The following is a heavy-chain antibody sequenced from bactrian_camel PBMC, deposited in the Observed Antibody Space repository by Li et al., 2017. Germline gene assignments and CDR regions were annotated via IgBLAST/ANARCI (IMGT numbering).Heavy chain of an antibody. V-gene: IGHV3-3*01. CDR1: VSTTSSNC. CDR3: AAKRTQSGSDWRDPDAYNH. J-gene: IGHJ4*01. CDR2: IYLAGQWT. Sequence: HVQLVESGRGSVQAGGSLTLSCSTPVSTTSSNCLGWFRQTPGKEREGIAGIYLAGQWTYYESYADSVKGRFTISRDNGKSTVDLEMHNLKPEDTAMYFCAAKRTQSGSDWRDPDAYNHWGQGTQVTVS. D-gene: IGHD2*01.